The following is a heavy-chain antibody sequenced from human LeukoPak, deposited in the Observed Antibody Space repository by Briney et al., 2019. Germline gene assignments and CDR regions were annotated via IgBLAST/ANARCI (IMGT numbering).Heavy chain of an antibody. CDR1: GFTFSSYG. CDR2: IRYDGSNK. J-gene: IGHJ3*02. Sequence: GSLRLSCAASGFTFSSYGMHWVRQAPGKGLEWVAFIRYDGSNKYYADSVKGRFTISRDNSKNTLYLQMNSLKTEDAAVYYCTTDLRLGEFSDAFDIWGQGTMVTVSS. CDR3: TTDLRLGEFSDAFDI. D-gene: IGHD3-16*01. V-gene: IGHV3-30*02.